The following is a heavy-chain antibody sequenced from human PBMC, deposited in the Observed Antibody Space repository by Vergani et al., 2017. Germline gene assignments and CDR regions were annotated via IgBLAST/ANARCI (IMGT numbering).Heavy chain of an antibody. D-gene: IGHD4-23*01. V-gene: IGHV3-9*01. CDR3: AKDIGGNSGGAFDI. J-gene: IGHJ3*02. CDR2: ISWNSGSI. CDR1: GFTFDDYA. Sequence: EVQLVESGGGLVQPGRSLRLSCAASGFTFDDYAMHWVRQAPGKGLEWVSGISWNSGSIGYADSVKGRFTISRDNAKNSLYLQMNSLRAEDTALYYCAKDIGGNSGGAFDIWGQGTMVTVS.